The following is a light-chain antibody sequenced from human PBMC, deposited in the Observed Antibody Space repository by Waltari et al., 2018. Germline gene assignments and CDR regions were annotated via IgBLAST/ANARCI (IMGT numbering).Light chain of an antibody. V-gene: IGLV1-40*01. J-gene: IGLJ1*01. Sequence: QSVLTQAPSVSEAPGQRVTISCTGSSSNIGAGYDVHWYQQLPGTAPKLLIYGNNNRPSGVPDRFSGSKSGTSASLAITGLQAEDEADYYCQSYDSSLSSYVFGTGTKVTVL. CDR1: SSNIGAGYD. CDR2: GNN. CDR3: QSYDSSLSSYV.